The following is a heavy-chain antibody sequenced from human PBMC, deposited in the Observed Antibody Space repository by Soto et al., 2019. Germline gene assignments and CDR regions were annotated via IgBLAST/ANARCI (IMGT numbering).Heavy chain of an antibody. Sequence: VVWGSISNLGSCRIRKKQQPGEALEWIGYIYYSGSTYYNPSLKSRVTISVDTSKNQSSLKLSSVTAADTAVYYCAISNIEGVIDRYPADSDYLVQRTLVPVS. D-gene: IGHD3-10*01. V-gene: IGHV4-31*02. CDR2: IYYSGST. J-gene: IGHJ4*02. CDR3: AISNIEGVIDRYPADSDY. CDR1: WGSISNLGSC.